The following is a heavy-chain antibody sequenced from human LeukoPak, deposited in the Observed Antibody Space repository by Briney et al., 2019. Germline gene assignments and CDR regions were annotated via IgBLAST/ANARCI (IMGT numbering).Heavy chain of an antibody. CDR2: IKEDGSDK. CDR3: GTSRDTAIEM. V-gene: IGHV3-7*01. CDR1: GVIFTSYW. Sequence: PGGSLRLSCAASGVIFTSYWMTWGRQAPGKGLEWVANIKEDGSDKFYADSVKGRFTISRDNAKRSVFLQMNSLRAEDTAVYYCGTSRDTAIEMGGQGTLVTVSS. D-gene: IGHD5-18*01. J-gene: IGHJ4*02.